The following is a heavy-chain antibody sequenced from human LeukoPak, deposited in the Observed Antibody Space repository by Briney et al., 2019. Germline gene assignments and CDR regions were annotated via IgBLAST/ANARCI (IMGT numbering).Heavy chain of an antibody. D-gene: IGHD5-12*01. J-gene: IGHJ4*02. CDR3: ARDSSGPDY. CDR2: IKQDGSEK. CDR1: VFTFSIRDW. V-gene: IGHV3-7*01. Sequence: PVGSLRLSCVASVFTFSIRDWMTWFRQAPGKGLEWVANIKQDGSEKYYVDSVKGRFTISRDNAKNSLYLQMNSLRAEDTAVYYCARDSSGPDYWGQGTLVTVSS.